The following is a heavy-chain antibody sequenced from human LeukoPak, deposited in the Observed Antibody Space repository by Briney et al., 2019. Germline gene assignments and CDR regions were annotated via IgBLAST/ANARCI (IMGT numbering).Heavy chain of an antibody. CDR1: GGSFSGYY. CDR2: IYYSGST. J-gene: IGHJ4*02. V-gene: IGHV4-34*01. CDR3: ARYQYDILTGYYNPRAFDY. Sequence: SETLSLTCAVYGGSFSGYYWSWIRQPPGKGLEWIGSIYYSGSTYYNPSLKSRVTISVDTSKNQFSLKLSSVTAADTAVYYCARYQYDILTGYYNPRAFDYWGQGTLVTVSS. D-gene: IGHD3-9*01.